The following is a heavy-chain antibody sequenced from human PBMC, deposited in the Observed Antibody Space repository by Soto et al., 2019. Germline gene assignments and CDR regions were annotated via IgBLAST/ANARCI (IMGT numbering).Heavy chain of an antibody. D-gene: IGHD3-10*01. V-gene: IGHV4-59*08. Sequence: QVQLQESGPGLVKPSETLSLTCTVSGGSISSYYWSLIRQPPGKGLEWIGYIYYSGNTNYNPSLKSRVPISVDTPKNQSSMKLSSVTAADSAVYYCARLWFGEPVDYWGQGTLVTVSS. CDR1: GGSISSYY. CDR2: IYYSGNT. CDR3: ARLWFGEPVDY. J-gene: IGHJ4*02.